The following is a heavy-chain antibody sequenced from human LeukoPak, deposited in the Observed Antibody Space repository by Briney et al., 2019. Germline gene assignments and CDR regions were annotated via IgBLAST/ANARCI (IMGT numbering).Heavy chain of an antibody. J-gene: IGHJ5*02. CDR1: GYSFTSYW. CDR3: ARQTYSSSWYGTRWFDP. Sequence: GESLKISCKGSGYSFTSYWIGWVRQMAGKGLEWMGIIYPGDSDTRYSPSFQGQVTISADKSISTAYLQWSSLKASDTAMYYCARQTYSSSWYGTRWFDPWGQGTLVTVSS. CDR2: IYPGDSDT. D-gene: IGHD6-13*01. V-gene: IGHV5-51*01.